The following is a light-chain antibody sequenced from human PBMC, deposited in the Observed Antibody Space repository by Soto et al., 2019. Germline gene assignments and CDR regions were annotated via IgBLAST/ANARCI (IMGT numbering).Light chain of an antibody. V-gene: IGLV2-14*03. Sequence: QSVLTQPASVSGSPGQSITISCAGTNSDVGGHNFVSWYQQRPGKAPKLLTYDVNYRRAPGISPRFSSSQSGNTASLTIAGLQADDEADYYCTSYTNRNTVIFGGGTKLTVL. CDR2: DVN. CDR3: TSYTNRNTVI. J-gene: IGLJ2*01. CDR1: NSDVGGHNF.